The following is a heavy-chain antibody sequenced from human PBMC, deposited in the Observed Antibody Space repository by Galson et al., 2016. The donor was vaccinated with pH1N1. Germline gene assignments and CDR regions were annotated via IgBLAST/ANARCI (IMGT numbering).Heavy chain of an antibody. J-gene: IGHJ5*02. CDR3: ARADHFAANGGFDP. D-gene: IGHD3-10*01. Sequence: SGYPFTRYDINWVRQAPGQGLEWMGWVNPNSGNAGYARKFRDRVTLTRDTSINTVYMEMSSLRHDDTAVYYCARADHFAANGGFDPWGQGTLVTVSS. CDR1: GYPFTRYD. V-gene: IGHV1-8*03. CDR2: VNPNSGNA.